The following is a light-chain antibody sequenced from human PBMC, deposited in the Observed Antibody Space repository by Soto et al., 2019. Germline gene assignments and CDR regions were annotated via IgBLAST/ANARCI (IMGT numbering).Light chain of an antibody. J-gene: IGKJ1*01. CDR3: QYHHAA. Sequence: QMTQSPSTLSASVGDRVTISCRASQSIYVWVAWYQQKPGKAPKLLIHDASRLESGVLSRLSGSGSGTDFTLTISSLQPDDFATYYCQYHHAAFGQGTKVDIK. CDR2: DAS. CDR1: QSIYVW. V-gene: IGKV1-5*01.